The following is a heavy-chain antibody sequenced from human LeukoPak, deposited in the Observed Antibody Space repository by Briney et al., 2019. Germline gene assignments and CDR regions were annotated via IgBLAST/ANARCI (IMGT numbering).Heavy chain of an antibody. Sequence: ASVKVSCKASGGTFRNYAISWVRQAPGQGLEWMGWINPNSGDTHYAQKFQGRVTMTRDTSISTAYMELSRLTSDDTAVYYCARIVGATLNFDYWGQGTLVTVSS. CDR3: ARIVGATLNFDY. J-gene: IGHJ4*02. V-gene: IGHV1-2*02. CDR1: GGTFRNYA. CDR2: INPNSGDT. D-gene: IGHD1-26*01.